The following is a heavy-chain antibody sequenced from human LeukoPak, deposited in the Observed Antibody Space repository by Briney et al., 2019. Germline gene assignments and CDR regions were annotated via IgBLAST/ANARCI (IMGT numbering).Heavy chain of an antibody. D-gene: IGHD3-22*01. V-gene: IGHV3-23*01. CDR2: ISGSGGST. J-gene: IGHJ4*02. CDR3: AKDLPSSGYYWAPGLVPDY. Sequence: TGGSLRLSCAASGFTVSSNYMSWVRQAPGKGLEWVSAISGSGGSTYYADSVKGRFTISRDNSKNTLYLQMNSLRAEDTAVYYCAKDLPSSGYYWAPGLVPDYWDQGTLVTVSS. CDR1: GFTVSSNY.